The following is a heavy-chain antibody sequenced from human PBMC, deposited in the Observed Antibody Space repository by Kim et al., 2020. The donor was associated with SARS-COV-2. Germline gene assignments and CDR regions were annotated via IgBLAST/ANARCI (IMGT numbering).Heavy chain of an antibody. CDR3: ARARFIVGATSERPEYFQH. Sequence: SQTLSLTCAISGDRVSSNSAAWNWIRQSPSRGLEWLGRTYYRSKWYNDYGVSVKSRITINPDTSKNQFSLQLNSVTPEDTAVYYCARARFIVGATSERPEYFQHWGQGTLVTVSS. J-gene: IGHJ1*01. CDR2: TYYRSKWYN. D-gene: IGHD1-26*01. V-gene: IGHV6-1*01. CDR1: GDRVSSNSAA.